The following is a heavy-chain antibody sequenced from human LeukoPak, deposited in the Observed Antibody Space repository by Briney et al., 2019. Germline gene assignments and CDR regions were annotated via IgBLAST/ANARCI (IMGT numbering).Heavy chain of an antibody. CDR2: IKSKTYGGTP. CDR1: GFNFGDYT. D-gene: IGHD6-13*01. CDR3: CRVAAADITGWFDP. V-gene: IGHV3-49*01. Sequence: GQSLRLSCTTSGFNFGDYTLSWFRQAPGKGLEWVGFIKSKTYGGTPEYAASVKGRFTISRDGSTSIAYLQMNSLKTEDTAVYYCCRVAAADITGWFDPWGQGTLVTVSS. J-gene: IGHJ5*02.